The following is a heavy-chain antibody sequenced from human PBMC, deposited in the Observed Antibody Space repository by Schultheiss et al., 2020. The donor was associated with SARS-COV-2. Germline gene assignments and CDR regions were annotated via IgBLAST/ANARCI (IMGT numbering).Heavy chain of an antibody. J-gene: IGHJ4*02. CDR1: GGSISSSSYY. V-gene: IGHV4-39*07. CDR3: ARNPYYYDSSGYQPKYYFDY. CDR2: IYYSGST. Sequence: SETLSLTCTVSGGSISSSSYYWGWIRQPPGKGLEWIGSIYYSGSTYYNPSLKSRVTISVDTSKNQFSLKLSSVTAADMAVYYCARNPYYYDSSGYQPKYYFDYWGQGTLVTVSS. D-gene: IGHD3-22*01.